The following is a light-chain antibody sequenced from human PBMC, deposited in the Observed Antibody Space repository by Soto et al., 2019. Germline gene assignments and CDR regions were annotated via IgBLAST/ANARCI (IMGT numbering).Light chain of an antibody. V-gene: IGLV4-69*01. CDR1: SGHSSYT. J-gene: IGLJ2*01. CDR2: VNSDGSH. Sequence: QPVLTQSPSASASLGASVKLTCTLSSGHSSYTIAWHQQQPEKGPRYLMKVNSDGSHSKGDGIPDRFSGSSSGAERYLTISRLQSEDEADYYCQTWGTGIVVFGGGTKVTVL. CDR3: QTWGTGIVV.